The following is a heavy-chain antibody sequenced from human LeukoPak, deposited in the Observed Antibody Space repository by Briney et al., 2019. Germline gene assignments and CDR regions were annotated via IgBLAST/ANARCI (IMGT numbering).Heavy chain of an antibody. CDR3: ASSVPKDYGDFPYYFDY. D-gene: IGHD4-17*01. Sequence: SVKLSCTASGVTFSSYAISWVRQAPGQGLEWMGRIIPILGIANYAQKFQGRVTITADKATSTAYMELSSLRSEDTAVYYCASSVPKDYGDFPYYFDYWGQGTLVTVSS. V-gene: IGHV1-69*04. J-gene: IGHJ4*02. CDR2: IIPILGIA. CDR1: GVTFSSYA.